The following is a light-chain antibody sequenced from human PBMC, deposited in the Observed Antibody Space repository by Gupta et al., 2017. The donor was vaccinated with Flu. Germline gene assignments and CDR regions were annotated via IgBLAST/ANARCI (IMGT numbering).Light chain of an antibody. V-gene: IGKV3-20*01. Sequence: ELVLMQSPGTLSLSPGERATLSCRASQSVSSSSLAWYQQEPGQAPRLVIYGGSTRATGIPDRFSGSGSRTDFALTISRLEPEDFAVYYCQHYGSSPYSFGQGTKVEIK. CDR1: QSVSSSS. J-gene: IGKJ2*03. CDR2: GGS. CDR3: QHYGSSPYS.